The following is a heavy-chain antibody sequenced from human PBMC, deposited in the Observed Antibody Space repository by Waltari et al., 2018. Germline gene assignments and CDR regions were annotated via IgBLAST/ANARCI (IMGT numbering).Heavy chain of an antibody. J-gene: IGHJ4*02. CDR1: GFIFSDFW. CDR3: ARTAFFRSSGYYFRS. V-gene: IGHV3-74*01. D-gene: IGHD3-22*01. Sequence: EEQLLESGGGLVQPGGSLKLSCAASGFIFSDFWMPLSRQAPGEGGLWVARISTDETTTTYADSVKGRFTISRDNAKNTLYLQMNSLTAEDTAVYFCARTAFFRSSGYYFRSWGQGTLVSVSS. CDR2: ISTDETTT.